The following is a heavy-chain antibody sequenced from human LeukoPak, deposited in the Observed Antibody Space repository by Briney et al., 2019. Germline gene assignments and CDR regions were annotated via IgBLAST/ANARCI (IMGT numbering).Heavy chain of an antibody. J-gene: IGHJ4*02. V-gene: IGHV4-59*01. CDR1: GGSISSYY. Sequence: SETLSLTCSVSGGSISSYYWSWIRQPPGKGLEWIGYIYFTGGTNYNPSLKGRVTMSIDTSKNQFSLKLNSVTAADTAFYYCARGGGLFDYWGQGSLVTVSS. CDR2: IYFTGGT. CDR3: ARGGGLFDY. D-gene: IGHD3-10*01.